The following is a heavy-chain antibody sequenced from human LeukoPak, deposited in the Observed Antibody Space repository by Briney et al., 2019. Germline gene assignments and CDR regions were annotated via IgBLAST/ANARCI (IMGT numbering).Heavy chain of an antibody. CDR2: INHSGST. CDR1: GGSFSGYY. J-gene: IGHJ4*02. CDR3: ARALIQLWSAQSYYFDY. D-gene: IGHD5-18*01. Sequence: PSETLSLTCAVYGGSFSGYYWSWIRQPPGKGLEWIGEINHSGSTNYNPSLKSRVTISVDTSKNQFSLKLSSVTAADTAVYYCARALIQLWSAQSYYFDYWGQGTLVTVSS. V-gene: IGHV4-34*01.